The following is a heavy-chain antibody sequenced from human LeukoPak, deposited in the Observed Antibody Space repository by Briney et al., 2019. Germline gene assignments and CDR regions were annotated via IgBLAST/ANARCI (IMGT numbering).Heavy chain of an antibody. CDR1: GVSISSGSNY. CDR2: IYSSGST. J-gene: IGHJ3*02. V-gene: IGHV4-39*07. Sequence: YPSETLSLTCSVSGVSISSGSNYWGWIRQPPGKTLEWIGSIYSSGSTYYNPSLKSRVIILIDTAKNHFSLNLSSVTAADTAVYYCARSDGYGLVGIWGQGTMVTVSS. CDR3: ARSDGYGLVGI. D-gene: IGHD3-10*01.